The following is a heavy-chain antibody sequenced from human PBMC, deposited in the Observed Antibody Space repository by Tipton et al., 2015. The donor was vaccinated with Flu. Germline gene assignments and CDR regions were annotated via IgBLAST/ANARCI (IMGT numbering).Heavy chain of an antibody. CDR3: ARLTTRSYCPDY. D-gene: IGHD3-10*01. J-gene: IGHJ4*02. V-gene: IGHV4-38-2*02. Sequence: TLSLTCTVSGDSMRRGYYWGWIRQSPGKGLEWIGSMYHSGTTYYNPSLKSRVTISLDTSNNQFSLKLSSVAAADTAVYYCARLTTRSYCPDYWGQGTLVTVSS. CDR1: GDSMRRGYY. CDR2: MYHSGTT.